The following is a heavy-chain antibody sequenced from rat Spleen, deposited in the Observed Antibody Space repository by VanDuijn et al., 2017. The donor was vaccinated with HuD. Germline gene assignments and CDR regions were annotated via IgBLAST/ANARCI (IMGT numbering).Heavy chain of an antibody. Sequence: EVQLQESGPGLVKPSQSLSLTCSVTGYPIPSNYWGWIRKFPGNKMEWMGYISYSGSTSYNPSLKSRISITRDTSKNQFFLQLNSVTTEDTATYYCARYNIYWYFDFWGPGTMVTVSS. D-gene: IGHD1-10*01. CDR2: ISYSGST. V-gene: IGHV3-1*01. J-gene: IGHJ1*01. CDR1: GYPIPSNY. CDR3: ARYNIYWYFDF.